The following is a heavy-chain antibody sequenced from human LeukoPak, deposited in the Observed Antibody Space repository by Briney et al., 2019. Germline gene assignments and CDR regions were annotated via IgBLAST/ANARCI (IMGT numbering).Heavy chain of an antibody. CDR3: ARHYYGPGNFYLGY. J-gene: IGHJ4*02. V-gene: IGHV1-18*01. CDR1: GYTFASYG. Sequence: GASVKVSCKASGYTFASYGISWVRQAPGQGLEWLGWISTYNGDTNYAQKLQGRVTMTTDTSTSTAYMELRSLRSDDTAVYYCARHYYGPGNFYLGYWGQGTLVTVSS. CDR2: ISTYNGDT. D-gene: IGHD3-10*01.